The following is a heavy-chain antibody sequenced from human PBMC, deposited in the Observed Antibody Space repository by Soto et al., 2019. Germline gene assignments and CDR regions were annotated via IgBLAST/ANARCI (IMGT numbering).Heavy chain of an antibody. V-gene: IGHV3-53*01. J-gene: IGHJ3*02. CDR3: ARRTFGSSRSFDI. D-gene: IGHD6-6*01. CDR1: GFTVSSNY. Sequence: GGSLRLSCGASGFTVSSNYMSWVRQAPGKGLEWVSVIYSGGSTYYADSVKGRFTISRDNSKNTLYLQMNSLRAEDTAVYYCARRTFGSSRSFDIWGQGTMVTVS. CDR2: IYSGGST.